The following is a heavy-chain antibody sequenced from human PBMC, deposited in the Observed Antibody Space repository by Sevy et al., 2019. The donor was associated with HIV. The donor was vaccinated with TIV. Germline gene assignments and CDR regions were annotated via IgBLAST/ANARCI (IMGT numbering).Heavy chain of an antibody. CDR3: AKVGHCSSTSCYSIYDGMDV. V-gene: IGHV3-23*01. D-gene: IGHD2-2*02. CDR1: GFTFSRNA. Sequence: GGSLRLSCAASGFTFSRNAMSWVRQAPGKGLEWASGITGSGGSTYYEDSVKGRFTISRDNSKNTLYLQMNSLRVEDTAVYYCAKVGHCSSTSCYSIYDGMDVWGQGTTVTVSS. J-gene: IGHJ6*02. CDR2: ITGSGGST.